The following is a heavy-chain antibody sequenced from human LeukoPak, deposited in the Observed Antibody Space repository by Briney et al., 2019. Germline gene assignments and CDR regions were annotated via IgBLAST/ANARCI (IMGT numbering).Heavy chain of an antibody. V-gene: IGHV4-39*07. J-gene: IGHJ5*02. CDR3: AREEGSDYGDTSGFDP. D-gene: IGHD4-17*01. Sequence: PSETLSLTCTVSGGSISSSSYYWGWIRQPPGTGLEWIGSIYYSGSTYYNPSLKSRVTISADKSKNQFSLKLNSVTAADTAVYYCAREEGSDYGDTSGFDPWGQGTLVTVSS. CDR1: GGSISSSSYY. CDR2: IYYSGST.